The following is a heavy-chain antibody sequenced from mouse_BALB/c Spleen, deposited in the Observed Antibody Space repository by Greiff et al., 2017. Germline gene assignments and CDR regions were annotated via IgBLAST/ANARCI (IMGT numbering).Heavy chain of an antibody. D-gene: IGHD2-14*01. CDR2: IWGDGST. V-gene: IGHV2-6-7*01. CDR3: ARGDYRYDAWFAY. Sequence: QVQLKESGPGLVAPSQSLSITCTVSGFSLTGYGVNWVRQPPGKGLEWLGMIWGDGSTDYNSALKSRLSISKDNSKSQVFLKMNSLQTDDTARYYCARGDYRYDAWFAYWGQGTLVTVSA. CDR1: GFSLTGYG. J-gene: IGHJ3*01.